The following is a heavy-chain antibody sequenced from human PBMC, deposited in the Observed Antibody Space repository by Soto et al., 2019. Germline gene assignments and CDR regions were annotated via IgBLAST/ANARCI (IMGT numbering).Heavy chain of an antibody. Sequence: GASVKVSCKASGYTFTSYDINWVRQATGQGLEWMGWMNPNSGNTGYEQKFQGRVTMTRNTSISTAYMELSSLRSEDTAVYYCARALDDYIWGSYRPGRRLAESYYYYMDVWGKGTTVSVSS. CDR2: MNPNSGNT. V-gene: IGHV1-8*01. CDR3: ARALDDYIWGSYRPGRRLAESYYYYMDV. D-gene: IGHD3-16*02. J-gene: IGHJ6*03. CDR1: GYTFTSYD.